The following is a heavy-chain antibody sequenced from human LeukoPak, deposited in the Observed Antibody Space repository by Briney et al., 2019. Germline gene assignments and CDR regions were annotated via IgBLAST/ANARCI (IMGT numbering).Heavy chain of an antibody. J-gene: IGHJ4*02. CDR3: ARDKNGYYEDDY. Sequence: GGSLRLSCAASGFTFSSYSMNWVRQAPGKGLEWVSSISSSSSYIHYADSVKGRFTISRDNAKNSLYLQMNSLRAEDTAVYYCARDKNGYYEDDYWGQGTLVTVSS. CDR2: ISSSSSYI. V-gene: IGHV3-21*01. CDR1: GFTFSSYS. D-gene: IGHD3-22*01.